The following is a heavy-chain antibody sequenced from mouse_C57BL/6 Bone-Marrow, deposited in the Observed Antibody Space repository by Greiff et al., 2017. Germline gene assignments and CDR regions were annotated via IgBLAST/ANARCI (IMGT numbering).Heavy chain of an antibody. Sequence: VKLLESGAELVKPGASVKLSCKASGYTFTEYTIHWVKQRSGQGLEWIGWFYPGSGSIKYNEKFKDKATLTADKSSSTVYMELSRLTSDDSAVYFCARHEEGDWYFDVWGPGTTVTVSS. CDR3: ARHEEGDWYFDV. J-gene: IGHJ1*01. V-gene: IGHV1-62-2*01. CDR2: FYPGSGSI. CDR1: GYTFTEYT.